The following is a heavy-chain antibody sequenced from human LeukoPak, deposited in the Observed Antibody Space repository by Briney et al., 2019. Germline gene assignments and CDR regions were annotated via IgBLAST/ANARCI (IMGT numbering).Heavy chain of an antibody. Sequence: ASVKVSCKASGYTFTSYDINWVRQATGQGLEWMGWMSPNSGNTGYAQKFQGRVTMTRNTSISTAYMELSSLRSEDTAVYYCARGFPVHYYDSSGYPPNFDYWAREPWSPSPQ. CDR3: ARGFPVHYYDSSGYPPNFDY. J-gene: IGHJ4*02. V-gene: IGHV1-8*01. CDR2: MSPNSGNT. D-gene: IGHD3-22*01. CDR1: GYTFTSYD.